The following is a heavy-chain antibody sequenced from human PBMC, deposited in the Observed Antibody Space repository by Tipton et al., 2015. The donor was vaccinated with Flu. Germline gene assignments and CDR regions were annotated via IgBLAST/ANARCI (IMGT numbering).Heavy chain of an antibody. CDR1: GNSFSSYW. Sequence: VQLVQSGAEVKKPGESLKISCKGSGNSFSSYWIGWVRQMAGKGLEWMGIIYPDDSDTKYSPSFQGQVTITADKSISTAYLQWSSLKASDTAMYYCARQDCSSSTCYIDYWGQGTLVTVSS. J-gene: IGHJ4*02. CDR3: ARQDCSSSTCYIDY. CDR2: IYPDDSDT. D-gene: IGHD2-2*02. V-gene: IGHV5-51*01.